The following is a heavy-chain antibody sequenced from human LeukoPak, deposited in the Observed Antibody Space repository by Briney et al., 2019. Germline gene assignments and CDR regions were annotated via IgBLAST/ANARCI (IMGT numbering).Heavy chain of an antibody. J-gene: IGHJ6*02. D-gene: IGHD2-8*01. CDR2: IIPIFGTA. CDR3: ARDKVLMVYAINYYYYYGMDV. V-gene: IGHV1-69*13. Sequence: ASVKVSCKASGYTFTSYDINWVRQATGQGLEWMGGIIPIFGTANYAQKFQGRVTITADESTSTAYMELSSLRSEDTAVYYCARDKVLMVYAINYYYYYGMDVWGQGTTVTVSS. CDR1: GYTFTSYD.